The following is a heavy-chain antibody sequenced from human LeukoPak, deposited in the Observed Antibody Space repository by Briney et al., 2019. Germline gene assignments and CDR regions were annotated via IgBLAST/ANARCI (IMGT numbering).Heavy chain of an antibody. CDR1: GGSISSGDYY. CDR3: AHAKYDSSGYDAFDI. J-gene: IGHJ3*02. CDR2: IYYSGST. V-gene: IGHV4-30-4*01. D-gene: IGHD3-22*01. Sequence: SQTLSLTCTVSGGSISSGDYYWSWIRQPPGKGLEWIGNIYYSGSTYYNPSLKSRVTISVDTSKNQFSLKLSSVTAADTAVYYCAHAKYDSSGYDAFDIWGQGTMVTVSS.